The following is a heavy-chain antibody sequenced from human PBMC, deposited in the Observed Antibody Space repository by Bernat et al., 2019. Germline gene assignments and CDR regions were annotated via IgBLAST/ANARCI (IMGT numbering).Heavy chain of an antibody. D-gene: IGHD3-16*01. CDR3: AKTLSSNYAQYGMDV. CDR2: ISGSGGST. J-gene: IGHJ6*02. V-gene: IGHV3-23*01. Sequence: EVQLLESGGGLVQPGGSLRLSGAASGFTFSSYAMSWVRQAPGKGLEWVSAISGSGGSTYYADSVKGRFTISRDNSKNTLYLQMNSLRAEDTAVYYCAKTLSSNYAQYGMDVWGQGTTVTVSS. CDR1: GFTFSSYA.